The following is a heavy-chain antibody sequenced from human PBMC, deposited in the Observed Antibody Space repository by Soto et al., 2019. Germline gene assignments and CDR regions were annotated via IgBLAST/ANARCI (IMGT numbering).Heavy chain of an antibody. CDR3: AKGREMATIPDFDY. J-gene: IGHJ4*02. CDR2: ISWNSGSI. V-gene: IGHV3-9*01. D-gene: IGHD5-12*01. Sequence: ESGGGLVQPGRSLRLSCAASGFTFDDYAMHWVRQAPGKGLEWVSGISWNSGSIGYADSVKGRFTISRDNAKNSLYLQMNSLRAEDTALYYCAKGREMATIPDFDYWGQGTLVTVSS. CDR1: GFTFDDYA.